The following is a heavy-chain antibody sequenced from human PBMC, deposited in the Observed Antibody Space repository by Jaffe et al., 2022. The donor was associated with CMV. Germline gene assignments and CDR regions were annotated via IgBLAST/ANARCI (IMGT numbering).Heavy chain of an antibody. Sequence: QVQLQESGPGLVKPSETLSLTCTVSGGSISSYYWSWIRQPPGKGLEWIGYIYYSGSTNYNPSLKSRVTISVDTSKNQFSLKLSSVTAADTAVYYCARDSGKRVGLYYFDYWGQGTLVTVSS. CDR2: IYYSGST. CDR3: ARDSGKRVGLYYFDY. V-gene: IGHV4-59*01. CDR1: GGSISSYY. D-gene: IGHD2-15*01. J-gene: IGHJ4*02.